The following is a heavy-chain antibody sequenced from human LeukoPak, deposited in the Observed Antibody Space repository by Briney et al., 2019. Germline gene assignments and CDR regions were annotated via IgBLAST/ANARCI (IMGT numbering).Heavy chain of an antibody. J-gene: IGHJ6*03. V-gene: IGHV4-34*01. CDR3: ARRSGYCSGGSCYSLYYYYYMDV. D-gene: IGHD2-15*01. Sequence: SETLSLTCAVYGGSFSGYYWSWIRQPPGKGLEWIGEINHSGSPNYNPSLKSRVTISVDTSKNQFSLKLSSVTAADTAVYYCARRSGYCSGGSCYSLYYYYYMDVWGKGTTVTVSS. CDR2: INHSGSP. CDR1: GGSFSGYY.